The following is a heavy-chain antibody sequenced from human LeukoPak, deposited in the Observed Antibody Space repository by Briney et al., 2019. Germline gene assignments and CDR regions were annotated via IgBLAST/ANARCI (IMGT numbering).Heavy chain of an antibody. Sequence: SQTLSLTCAISGDSVSSNSAAWNWIRQSPSRGLEWLGRTYYRSKWYNDHAVSVKSRITINPDTSKNQFSLQLNSVTPEDTAVYCCASGWDVAADSYYMDVWGKGTTVTVSS. V-gene: IGHV6-1*01. D-gene: IGHD2-15*01. CDR1: GDSVSSNSAA. CDR2: TYYRSKWYN. CDR3: ASGWDVAADSYYMDV. J-gene: IGHJ6*03.